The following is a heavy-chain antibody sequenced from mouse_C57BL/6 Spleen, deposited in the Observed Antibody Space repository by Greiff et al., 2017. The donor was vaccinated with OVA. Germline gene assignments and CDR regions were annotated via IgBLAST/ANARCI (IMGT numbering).Heavy chain of an antibody. V-gene: IGHV1-7*01. D-gene: IGHD1-1*01. J-gene: IGHJ2*01. Sequence: QVQLKQSGADLAKPGASVKLSCKASGYTFPSYWMHWVKPSPGKGLEWIGYINPSSGYTKYNQKFKDKATLTADKSSSTAYMQLSSLTYEDSAVYYCARYDYYCSSIDDWGKGTTLTVSS. CDR1: GYTFPSYW. CDR3: ARYDYYCSSIDD. CDR2: INPSSGYT.